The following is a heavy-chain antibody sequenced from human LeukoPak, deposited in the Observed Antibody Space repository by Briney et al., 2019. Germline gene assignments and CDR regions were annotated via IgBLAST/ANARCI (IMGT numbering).Heavy chain of an antibody. CDR3: ARDYYNWNDYFDY. J-gene: IGHJ4*02. CDR1: GFTVSSNY. V-gene: IGHV3-66*01. CDR2: IYSGGST. Sequence: GGSLRLPCAASGFTVSSNYMSWVRQASGKGLEWVSVIYSGGSTYYADSVKGGFTISRDNSKNTLYLQMNSLRAEDTAVYYCARDYYNWNDYFDYWGQGTLVTVSS. D-gene: IGHD1-20*01.